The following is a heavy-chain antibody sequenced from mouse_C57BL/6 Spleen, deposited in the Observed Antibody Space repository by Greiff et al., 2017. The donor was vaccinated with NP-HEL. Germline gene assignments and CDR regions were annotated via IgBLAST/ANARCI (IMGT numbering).Heavy chain of an antibody. V-gene: IGHV1-82*01. Sequence: VQLQESGPELVKPGASVKISCKASGYAFSSSWMNWVKQRPGKGLEWIGRIYPGDGDTNYNGKFKGKATLTADKSSSTACMQLSSLTSEDSAVYFGARSIYYDYDVAYWGQGTTLTVSS. J-gene: IGHJ2*01. CDR1: GYAFSSSW. D-gene: IGHD2-4*01. CDR3: ARSIYYDYDVAY. CDR2: IYPGDGDT.